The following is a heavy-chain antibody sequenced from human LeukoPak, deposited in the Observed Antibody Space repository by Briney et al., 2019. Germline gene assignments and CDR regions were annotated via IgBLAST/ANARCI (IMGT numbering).Heavy chain of an antibody. CDR1: GFIFSNYG. V-gene: IGHV3-30*02. D-gene: IGHD3-10*01. Sequence: GGSLRLSCAASGFIFSNYGMHWVRQAPGKGPEWVAIIWYDGSKTYYADSVKGRFTISRDNSKNTLYVQMNSLRIEDAAVYYCAKDTRYHGSGTYATAAFDIWGQGKMVTVSS. CDR2: IWYDGSKT. J-gene: IGHJ3*02. CDR3: AKDTRYHGSGTYATAAFDI.